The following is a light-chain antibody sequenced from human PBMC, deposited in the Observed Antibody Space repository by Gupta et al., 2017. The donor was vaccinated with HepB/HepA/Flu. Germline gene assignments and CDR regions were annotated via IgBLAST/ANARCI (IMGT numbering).Light chain of an antibody. V-gene: IGLV2-14*03. CDR2: DVN. CDR1: SSDVGGYNY. CDR3: SSYTSSSTWV. Sequence: QSALTQPASVSASPGQSTPIPCTGTSSDVGGYNYVSWYQQHPGKAPKLMIYDVNTRPSGVSNRFSGSKSGNTASLTISGLQAEDEADYYCSSYTSSSTWVFGGGTKLTVL. J-gene: IGLJ3*02.